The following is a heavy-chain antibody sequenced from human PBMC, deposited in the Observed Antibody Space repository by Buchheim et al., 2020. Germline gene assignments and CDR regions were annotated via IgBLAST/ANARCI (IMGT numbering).Heavy chain of an antibody. D-gene: IGHD2-15*01. CDR3: AREWGDFVVVETNNFDY. CDR2: IKQDGSEK. Sequence: EVQLVESGGGLVQPGGSLRLSCAASGFTFSSYWMSWVRQAPGKGLEWVANIKQDGSEKYYVDSVKGRFTISRDNAKNSLYLQMNSLRAEDTAVYYCAREWGDFVVVETNNFDYWGQGTL. J-gene: IGHJ4*02. CDR1: GFTFSSYW. V-gene: IGHV3-7*01.